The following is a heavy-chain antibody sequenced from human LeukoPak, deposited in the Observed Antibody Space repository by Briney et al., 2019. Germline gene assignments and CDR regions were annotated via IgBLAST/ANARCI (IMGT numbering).Heavy chain of an antibody. CDR1: GLIFDIYT. CDR2: TNWDGGST. Sequence: GGSLRLSCAASGLIFDIYTMHWVRQAPGKGLEWVSLTNWDGGSTYYADSVKGRFTISRDNSKNSLYLHMNSLRTEDTALYYCAKDEGHSYGPYFDYWGQGTLVTVSS. CDR3: AKDEGHSYGPYFDY. V-gene: IGHV3-43*01. J-gene: IGHJ4*02. D-gene: IGHD5-18*01.